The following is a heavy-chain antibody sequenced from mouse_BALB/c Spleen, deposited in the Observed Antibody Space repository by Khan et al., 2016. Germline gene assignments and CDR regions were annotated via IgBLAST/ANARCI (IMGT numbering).Heavy chain of an antibody. CDR1: GYTFTTYW. CDR3: ARGNSYYDYDY. CDR2: IYPGDGDT. Sequence: VQLQESGAELARPGASVKLSCKASGYTFTTYWMQWVKQRPGQGLEWIGAIYPGDGDTRYTQKFKGKATLTADKSSSTAYMQLSSLASEDSAVYYCARGNSYYDYDYWGQGTTLTVSS. D-gene: IGHD2-4*01. J-gene: IGHJ2*01. V-gene: IGHV1-87*01.